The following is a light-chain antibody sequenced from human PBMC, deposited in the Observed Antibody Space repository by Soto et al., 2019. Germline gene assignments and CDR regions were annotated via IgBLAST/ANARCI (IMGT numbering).Light chain of an antibody. J-gene: IGKJ3*01. V-gene: IGKV1-5*03. CDR3: QQYNSYSFT. CDR2: KAS. Sequence: DIQMTQSPSTLSASVGDRVTITCRASQSISSWLAWYQQKPGKAPKLLIYKASSLESGLPSRFSGSGSGTEFTLTISSLQPDDFAAYYCQQYNSYSFTFGPGTKVDIK. CDR1: QSISSW.